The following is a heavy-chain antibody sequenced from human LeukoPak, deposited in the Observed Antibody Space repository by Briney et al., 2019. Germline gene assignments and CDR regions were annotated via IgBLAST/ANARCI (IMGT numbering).Heavy chain of an antibody. CDR1: GYTFSNYW. CDR3: ARRPQSYYGMDV. V-gene: IGHV5-51*01. Sequence: GESLKISCKGSGYTFSNYWIGWVRQMPGKGLEWMGIIYPGDSDTRYSPSFQGQVTISADKSISTTYLQWSSLKASDTAMNYCARRPQSYYGMDVWGQGTTVTVSS. CDR2: IYPGDSDT. J-gene: IGHJ6*02.